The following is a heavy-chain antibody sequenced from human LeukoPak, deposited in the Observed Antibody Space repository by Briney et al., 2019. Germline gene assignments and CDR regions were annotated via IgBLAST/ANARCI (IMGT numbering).Heavy chain of an antibody. J-gene: IGHJ4*02. Sequence: SVKVSCKASGYTFTNYDISWVRQAPGQGLEWMGWINPNSGGTNYAQKFQGRVTITADESTSTAYMELSSLRSEDTAVYYCARFDSAGCYWGQGTLVTVSS. CDR1: GYTFTNYD. CDR2: INPNSGGT. CDR3: ARFDSAGCY. D-gene: IGHD3-22*01. V-gene: IGHV1-69*13.